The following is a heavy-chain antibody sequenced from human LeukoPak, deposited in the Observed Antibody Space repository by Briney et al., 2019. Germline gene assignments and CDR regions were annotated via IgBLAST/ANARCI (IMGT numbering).Heavy chain of an antibody. V-gene: IGHV3-30*02. CDR3: ARSTPNDYYYYYMDV. CDR1: GFTFSSYG. Sequence: GGSLRLSCAASGFTFSSYGMHWVRQAPGKGLEWVAFIRYDGSNKYYADSVKGRFTISRDNSKNTLYLQMNSLRSDDTAVYYCARSTPNDYYYYYMDVWGKGTTVTISS. J-gene: IGHJ6*03. CDR2: IRYDGSNK.